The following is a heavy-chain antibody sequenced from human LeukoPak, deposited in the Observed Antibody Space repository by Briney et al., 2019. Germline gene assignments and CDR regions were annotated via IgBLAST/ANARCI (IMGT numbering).Heavy chain of an antibody. D-gene: IGHD3-10*01. J-gene: IGHJ4*02. CDR3: ARHPYSYASGSEVSFDY. CDR1: GYSFTNYA. Sequence: ASVKVSCKAFGYSFTNYAMNWVRQAPGQGLEWVGWINTKTRIPTYGQGFTGRFVFSLDTSVSTAYLQINSLKTEYTAVYYCARHPYSYASGSEVSFDYWGQGTLVTVSS. CDR2: INTKTRIP. V-gene: IGHV7-4-1*02.